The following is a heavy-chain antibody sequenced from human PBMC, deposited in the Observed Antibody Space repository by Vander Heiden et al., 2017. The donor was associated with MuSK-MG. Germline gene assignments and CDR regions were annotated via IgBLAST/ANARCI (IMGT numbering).Heavy chain of an antibody. CDR1: GYSFTRYW. J-gene: IGHJ4*02. CDR2: IYPSDSDT. CDR3: AIRKGSSSSWHVFDY. V-gene: IGHV5-51*03. D-gene: IGHD6-13*01. Sequence: EVQLVQSGAEVKMPGESLKISCKTSGYSFTRYWIGWVRQMPGKGLEWMGIIYPSDSDTRYSPAFQGQVTISADKSISTAYLQWNSLKASDTAMYYCAIRKGSSSSWHVFDYWCQGTLVTVSS.